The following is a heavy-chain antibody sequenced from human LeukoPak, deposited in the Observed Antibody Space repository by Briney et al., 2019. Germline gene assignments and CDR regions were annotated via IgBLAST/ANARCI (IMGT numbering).Heavy chain of an antibody. J-gene: IGHJ4*02. CDR3: AIWFGGIDY. V-gene: IGHV4-38-2*02. CDR1: GYSISSGYY. Sequence: NPSETLSPTCTVSGYSISSGYYWGWIRQPPGKGLEWIGSIYHSGSTYYNPSLKSRVTISVDTSKHQFSLKLSSVTAADTAVYYCAIWFGGIDYWGQGTLVTVSS. CDR2: IYHSGST. D-gene: IGHD3-10*01.